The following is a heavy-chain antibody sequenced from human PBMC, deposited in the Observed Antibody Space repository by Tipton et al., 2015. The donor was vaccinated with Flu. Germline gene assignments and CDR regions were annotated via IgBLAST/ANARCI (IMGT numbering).Heavy chain of an antibody. V-gene: IGHV4-4*07. CDR3: ARSGSYHHYYFDL. D-gene: IGHD1-26*01. J-gene: IGHJ2*01. Sequence: TLSLTCTVSGGSLSSYFWSWIRQPAGKGLEWIGRIYPSGNTNYNPSLQSRVTMSVDTSRNQFSLCLTSVTAADAAIYYCARSGSYHHYYFDLWGRGTLVSVSS. CDR1: GGSLSSYF. CDR2: IYPSGNT.